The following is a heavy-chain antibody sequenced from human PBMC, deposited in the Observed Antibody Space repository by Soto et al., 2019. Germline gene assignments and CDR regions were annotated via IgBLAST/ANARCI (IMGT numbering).Heavy chain of an antibody. CDR1: GFNFGSYG. J-gene: IGHJ4*02. D-gene: IGHD3-9*01. V-gene: IGHV3-33*08. CDR3: ARDSAYYYDILTGYQTTRFDY. Sequence: GGSHRLSCTASGFNFGSYGMHWVRQAPGKGLEWVAVIWYDGSNKYYADSVKGRFTISRDNSKNTLYLQMNSLRAEDTAVYYCARDSAYYYDILTGYQTTRFDYWGQGTLVTVSS. CDR2: IWYDGSNK.